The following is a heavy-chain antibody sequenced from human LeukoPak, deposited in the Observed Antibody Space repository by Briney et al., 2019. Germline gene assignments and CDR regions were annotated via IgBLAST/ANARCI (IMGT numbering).Heavy chain of an antibody. V-gene: IGHV1-18*01. CDR2: ISASNGNT. D-gene: IGHD2-21*02. Sequence: ASVKVSCKTSGYSFSIFGVNWVRQAPGQGLEWVGWISASNGNTNYAQKFQGRVTITTDTSTSTAHMELRSLTSDDTAVYFCARAGAEVTTHFDYWGQGTLATVSS. J-gene: IGHJ4*02. CDR3: ARAGAEVTTHFDY. CDR1: GYSFSIFG.